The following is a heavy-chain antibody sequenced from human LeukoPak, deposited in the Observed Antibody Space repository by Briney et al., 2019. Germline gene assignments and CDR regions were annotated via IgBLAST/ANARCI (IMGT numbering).Heavy chain of an antibody. CDR2: ISYSGST. V-gene: IGHV4-39*01. Sequence: PSETLSLTCNVSGGSISRSSDYWGWIRQPPGKGLEWVGTISYSGSTYYNPSLKSRVTISVDTSKNQYSLKVTSVTATDTAVYFCARLGGGQLVPLDSWGQGTLVTVSS. J-gene: IGHJ4*02. CDR3: ARLGGGQLVPLDS. D-gene: IGHD6-6*01. CDR1: GGSISRSSDY.